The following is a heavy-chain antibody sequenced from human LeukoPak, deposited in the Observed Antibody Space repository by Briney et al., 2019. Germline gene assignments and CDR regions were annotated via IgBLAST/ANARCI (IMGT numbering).Heavy chain of an antibody. CDR2: VYYSGST. V-gene: IGHV4-59*01. D-gene: IGHD1-26*01. CDR1: GDSISSYY. CDR3: ARGGYSGSYLDAFDI. Sequence: PSETLSLTCTVSGDSISSYYWSWIRQPPGKGLEWIGYVYYSGSTNYNPSLKSRVTISVDTSKNEFSLKLSSVTAADTAVYYCARGGYSGSYLDAFDIWGQGTMVTVSS. J-gene: IGHJ3*02.